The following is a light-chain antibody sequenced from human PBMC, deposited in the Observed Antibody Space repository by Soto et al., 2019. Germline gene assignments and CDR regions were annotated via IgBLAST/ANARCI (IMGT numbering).Light chain of an antibody. J-gene: IGKJ1*01. CDR2: APS. CDR3: QQSYSTPTT. CDR1: QSISNY. Sequence: DIQMTQSPPSLSASVGDSVTITCRARQSISNYLNWYQQKPVKAPNVLIYAPSSLQSGVPSRFSGSGSGTDFALTISSLQPDDFSTYYCQQSYSTPTTFGQGTKVEIK. V-gene: IGKV1-39*01.